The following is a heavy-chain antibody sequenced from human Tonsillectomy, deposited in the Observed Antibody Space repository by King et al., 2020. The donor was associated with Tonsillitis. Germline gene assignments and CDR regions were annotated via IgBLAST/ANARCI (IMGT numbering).Heavy chain of an antibody. Sequence: HVQLVESGGGLIQPGRSLRLSCAVSGFMFRRYGMHWVRQAPGRGLEWVALISYDGSNKYYTDSVEGRFTISRDNSKNTLYLQMNSLRAEDTALYFCARDLREIVEAFCGGECRPEGFFDLWGRGSLVTVYS. J-gene: IGHJ2*01. V-gene: IGHV3-33*05. D-gene: IGHD2-21*01. CDR1: GFMFRRYG. CDR2: ISYDGSNK. CDR3: ARDLREIVEAFCGGECRPEGFFDL.